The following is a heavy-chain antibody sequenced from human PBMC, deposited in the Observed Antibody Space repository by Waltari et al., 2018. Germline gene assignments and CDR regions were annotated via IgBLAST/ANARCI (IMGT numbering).Heavy chain of an antibody. CDR2: INYDGIQK. Sequence: DVQLVESGGGLVQPGGSLRLSCGASGFPFSRYWMIWVRQTPGKGLQWVANINYDGIQKYYVDSVKGRFTISRDNAKNSVYLQMNSLRVEDTAVYYCAKSRGFEYWGQGALITVSS. V-gene: IGHV3-7*01. J-gene: IGHJ4*02. D-gene: IGHD2-2*01. CDR1: GFPFSRYW. CDR3: AKSRGFEY.